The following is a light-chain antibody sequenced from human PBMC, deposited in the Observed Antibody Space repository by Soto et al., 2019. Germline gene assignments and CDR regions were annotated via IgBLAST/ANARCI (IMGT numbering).Light chain of an antibody. V-gene: IGKV1-5*03. Sequence: DIQMTQSPSTLSASVGDRVTITCRASQGISNYLAWYQQKPGKAPKLLIYKASTLKSGVPSRFSGSGSGTEFTLTISSLQPDDFATYYCQHYNSYSEAFGQGTKVDIK. CDR2: KAS. J-gene: IGKJ1*01. CDR3: QHYNSYSEA. CDR1: QGISNY.